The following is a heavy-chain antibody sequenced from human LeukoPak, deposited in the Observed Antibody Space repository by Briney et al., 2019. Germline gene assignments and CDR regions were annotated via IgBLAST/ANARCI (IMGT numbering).Heavy chain of an antibody. D-gene: IGHD6-13*01. J-gene: IGHJ4*02. Sequence: GGSLRLSCAASGFTFSSYSMNWVRQAPGKGLEWVSSISSSSSYIYYADSVKGRFTISRDNAKNSLYLQMNSLRAEDTAVYYCAREVAAGTGSPDYWGQGTLVTVSS. CDR2: ISSSSSYI. CDR1: GFTFSSYS. CDR3: AREVAAGTGSPDY. V-gene: IGHV3-21*01.